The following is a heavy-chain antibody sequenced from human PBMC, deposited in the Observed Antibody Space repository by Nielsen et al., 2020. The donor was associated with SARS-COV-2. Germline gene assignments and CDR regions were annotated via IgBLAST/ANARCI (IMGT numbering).Heavy chain of an antibody. J-gene: IGHJ6*02. CDR3: ARDNWGRMDV. CDR1: GFSVSSNY. CDR2: IYSDDSA. D-gene: IGHD7-27*01. V-gene: IGHV3-66*01. Sequence: GESLKISYAASGFSVSSNYMSWVRQAAGKGLEWVSVIYSDDSASYADSVKGRFTVSRDNFKNMLYLQMNSLRAEDTAMYYCARDNWGRMDVWGQGTTVTVSS.